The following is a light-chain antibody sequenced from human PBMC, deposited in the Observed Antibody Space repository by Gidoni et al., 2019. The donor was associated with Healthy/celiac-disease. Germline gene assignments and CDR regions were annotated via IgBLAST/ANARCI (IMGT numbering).Light chain of an antibody. J-gene: IGKJ3*01. CDR2: DAS. CDR3: QQYD. Sequence: DIQMTQSPSSLSASVGDRVTITCQAIQDISNYLNWYQQKPGKAPKLLIYDASNLETGVPSRFSGSGSGTDFTFTISSLQPEDIATYYCQQYDFXPXTKVDIK. CDR1: QDISNY. V-gene: IGKV1-33*01.